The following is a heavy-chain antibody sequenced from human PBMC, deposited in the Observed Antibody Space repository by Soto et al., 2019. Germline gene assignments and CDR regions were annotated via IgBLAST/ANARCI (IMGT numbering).Heavy chain of an antibody. CDR3: GRQPRHCGSTACFGYYCRDD. Sequence: QLQLQESGPRLVKPSETLSLTCSVSGGSISSSSNSWAWIRQSPGKGLEWIGTIYLSASAHYNPSLGCRVAIAADTPNDQLTLRLSSVTAADPAVYYCGRQPRHCGSTACFGYYCRDDWGQGTTVTVS. CDR1: GGSISSSSNS. CDR2: IYLSASA. D-gene: IGHD2-2*01. J-gene: IGHJ6*02. V-gene: IGHV4-39*01.